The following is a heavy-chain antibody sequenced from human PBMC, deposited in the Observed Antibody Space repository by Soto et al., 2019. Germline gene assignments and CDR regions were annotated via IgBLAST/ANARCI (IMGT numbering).Heavy chain of an antibody. Sequence: ASVKVSCKASGYTFTSYYIHWVRQAPGQGLEWMGIFNPSGGSTTYAQRFQGRVTMTRDTSTSTVYMELSSLRSEDTAVYYCARERYCSSTSCLNYYYHGMDVWGQGTTVTVS. CDR2: FNPSGGST. CDR3: ARERYCSSTSCLNYYYHGMDV. CDR1: GYTFTSYY. V-gene: IGHV1-46*03. J-gene: IGHJ6*02. D-gene: IGHD2-2*01.